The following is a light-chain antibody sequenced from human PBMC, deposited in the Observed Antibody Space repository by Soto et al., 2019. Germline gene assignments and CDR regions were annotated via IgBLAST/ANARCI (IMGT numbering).Light chain of an antibody. Sequence: EIVMTQSPSTLSVSPGERATPSCRASQTVGASQMQKPGQAPRVLIYDASTRATGFPARFSGSGSGTDFTLTISSLEPEDFAVYYCQQRSNWPRITFGQGTRLEIK. CDR2: DAS. J-gene: IGKJ5*01. CDR1: QTVG. CDR3: QQRSNWPRIT. V-gene: IGKV3-11*01.